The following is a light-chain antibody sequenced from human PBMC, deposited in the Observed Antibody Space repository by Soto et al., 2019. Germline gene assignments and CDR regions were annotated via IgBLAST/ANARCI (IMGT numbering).Light chain of an antibody. V-gene: IGKV1-6*01. J-gene: IGKJ2*01. CDR1: QGISDE. Sequence: AIQMTQFPASLSASVGDRVTITCRASQGISDELAWYQQKPGKAPNLLIYGASRLESGVPSRFSGSGSGTDFSLTIYSLRPEDSATYFCLQDYNYPRTFGQGTKLQIK. CDR2: GAS. CDR3: LQDYNYPRT.